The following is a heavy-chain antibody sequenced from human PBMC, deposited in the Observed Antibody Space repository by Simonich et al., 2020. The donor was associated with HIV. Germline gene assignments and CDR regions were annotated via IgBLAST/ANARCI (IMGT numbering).Heavy chain of an antibody. CDR3: ARESSSWFDYYYGMDV. J-gene: IGHJ6*02. D-gene: IGHD6-13*01. CDR2: IRSISNYK. Sequence: EVQLVESGGGLVKPGGSLRLSCAASGFTFSSYTVNWVRQSPGKGLGRVSSIRSISNYKYYAYPVKGRLTISRDNAKNSLYLEMNSLRAEDTAVYYCARESSSWFDYYYGMDVWGQGTTVTVSS. CDR1: GFTFSSYT. V-gene: IGHV3-21*01.